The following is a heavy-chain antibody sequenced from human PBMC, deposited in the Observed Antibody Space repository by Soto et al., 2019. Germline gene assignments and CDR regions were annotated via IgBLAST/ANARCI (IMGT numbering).Heavy chain of an antibody. V-gene: IGHV3-33*01. CDR1: GFTFSTYV. CDR2: IWYDGSNK. Sequence: QVQLVESGGGVVQPGRSLRLSCAASGFTFSTYVMHWVRQAPGKGLEWVAAIWYDGSNKYYADSVKGRFTISRDNSKNTLYLQMNSLRAEDTAVYYCGRAPDSSSWSLDYWGQGTLVTVSS. CDR3: GRAPDSSSWSLDY. J-gene: IGHJ4*02. D-gene: IGHD6-13*01.